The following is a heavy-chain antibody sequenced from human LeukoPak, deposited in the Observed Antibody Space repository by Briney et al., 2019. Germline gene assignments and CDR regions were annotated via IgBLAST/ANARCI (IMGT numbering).Heavy chain of an antibody. V-gene: IGHV1-69*13. CDR1: GGTFSSYA. Sequence: SVKVSCKASGGTFSSYAISWVRQAPGQGLEWMGGIVPIFGTANYAQKFQGRVTITADESTSTAYMELSSLRSEDTAVYYCARVRTTVVTPGYYYYMDVWGKGTTVTVSS. CDR3: ARVRTTVVTPGYYYYMDV. D-gene: IGHD4-23*01. CDR2: IVPIFGTA. J-gene: IGHJ6*03.